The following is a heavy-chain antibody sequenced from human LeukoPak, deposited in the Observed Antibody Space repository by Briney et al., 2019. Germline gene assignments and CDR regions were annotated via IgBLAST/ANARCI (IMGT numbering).Heavy chain of an antibody. J-gene: IGHJ1*01. CDR2: IKQDGIEK. D-gene: IGHD3-22*01. Sequence: GGSLRLSCAASGFTFSNFWTTWIRQAPGKGLEWVANIKQDGIEKYYVDSVEGRFTVSRDNTKNTLFLQMDSLRAEDTAVYYCARWSSGYSCDYFQTWGQGSLVTVSS. CDR1: GFTFSNFW. CDR3: ARWSSGYSCDYFQT. V-gene: IGHV3-7*01.